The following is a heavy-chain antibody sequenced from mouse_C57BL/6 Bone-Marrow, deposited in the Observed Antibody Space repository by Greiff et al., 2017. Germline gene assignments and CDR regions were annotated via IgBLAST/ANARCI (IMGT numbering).Heavy chain of an antibody. J-gene: IGHJ3*01. V-gene: IGHV14-4*01. Sequence: VQLQQSGAELVRPGASVKLSCTASGFNIKDDYMHWVKQRPEQGLEWIGWIDPENGDTEYASKFQGKATITAETSSNTAYLQLSSLTSEDTAVYYCTTDGNFSLFAYWGQGTLVTVSA. CDR3: TTDGNFSLFAY. CDR1: GFNIKDDY. CDR2: IDPENGDT. D-gene: IGHD2-1*01.